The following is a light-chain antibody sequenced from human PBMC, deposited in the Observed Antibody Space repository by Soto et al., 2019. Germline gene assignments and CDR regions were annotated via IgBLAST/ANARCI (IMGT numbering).Light chain of an antibody. CDR1: QGISSY. V-gene: IGKV1-9*01. J-gene: IGKJ2*01. CDR2: GAS. Sequence: DIQLTQSPSFLSESVGDRVTITCRASQGISSYLAWYHQRPGKAPKLLIYGASTLQSGVPSRFSGSGSGTEFTLTISSLQPEDFATFYCQQLNSYPLTFGQGPKLEIK. CDR3: QQLNSYPLT.